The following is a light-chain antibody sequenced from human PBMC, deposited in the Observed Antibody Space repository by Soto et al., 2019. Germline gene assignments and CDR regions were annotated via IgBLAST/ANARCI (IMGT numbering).Light chain of an antibody. J-gene: IGLJ2*01. Sequence: QTVVTQPPSVSGAPGQRVTISCTGSSSNIGAGYDVHWYQQLPGTAPKLLIYGNSNRPSGVPDRLSGSKSGTSASLAITGLQAEDEADYYCQFYDGSLSGLVFGEGTKLT. CDR2: GNS. CDR1: SSNIGAGYD. CDR3: QFYDGSLSGLV. V-gene: IGLV1-40*01.